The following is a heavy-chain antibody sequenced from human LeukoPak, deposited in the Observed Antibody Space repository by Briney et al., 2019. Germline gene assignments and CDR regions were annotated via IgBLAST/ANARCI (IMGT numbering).Heavy chain of an antibody. CDR2: ISGRGGDT. Sequence: GGSLRLSCAASGFTFSDHYMDWVRQAPGKGLEWVSAISGRGGDTYYADSEKGRFTISRDNYKNTLYMQMNSLRAEDTAVYYCAKVVVGDRGYFEYWGQGILVTVSS. J-gene: IGHJ4*02. D-gene: IGHD1-26*01. CDR3: AKVVVGDRGYFEY. CDR1: GFTFSDHY. V-gene: IGHV3-23*01.